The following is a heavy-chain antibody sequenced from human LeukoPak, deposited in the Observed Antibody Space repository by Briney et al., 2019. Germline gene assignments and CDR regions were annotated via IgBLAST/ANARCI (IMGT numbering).Heavy chain of an antibody. V-gene: IGHV1-3*01. CDR3: ARFGEKLNYDFWSVLLDY. J-gene: IGHJ4*02. Sequence: ASVTVSCKASGYRFTSYSIHWVRQAPGQRLEWMGSVDAGSDNRKYSQKFQGRVTITSDTSASTAYMELSSLRSEDTAVYYCARFGEKLNYDFWSVLLDYWGQGTLVTVSS. CDR2: VDAGSDNR. CDR1: GYRFTSYS. D-gene: IGHD3-3*01.